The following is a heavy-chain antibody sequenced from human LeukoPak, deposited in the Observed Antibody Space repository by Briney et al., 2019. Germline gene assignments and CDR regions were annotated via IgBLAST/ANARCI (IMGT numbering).Heavy chain of an antibody. CDR3: ARGGWYTWFDP. V-gene: IGHV4-59*08. D-gene: IGHD6-19*01. CDR1: GGSIGSYY. Sequence: PSETLSLTCTVSGGSIGSYYWSWIRQPPGQGLEWIGYINYIGTNYHPSPKSRVTISLDTPKKQFSLTLSSVTAADTAVYYCARGGWYTWFDPWGQGTLVTVSS. J-gene: IGHJ5*02. CDR2: INYIGT.